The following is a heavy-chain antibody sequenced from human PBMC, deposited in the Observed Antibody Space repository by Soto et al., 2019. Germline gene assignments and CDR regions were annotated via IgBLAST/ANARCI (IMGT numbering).Heavy chain of an antibody. V-gene: IGHV3-23*01. CDR3: AKDSNKYSSSLRGRYFDY. CDR1: GFTFTSYV. J-gene: IGHJ4*02. Sequence: GGSLRLSCAASGFTFTSYVMSWVRQAPGKGLEWVAGISGGGSTAFYADSVKGRFTISRDNAKNTVVLQMDSLRAEDTAIYYCAKDSNKYSSSLRGRYFDYWGQGTLVTVSS. CDR2: ISGGGSTA. D-gene: IGHD3-22*01.